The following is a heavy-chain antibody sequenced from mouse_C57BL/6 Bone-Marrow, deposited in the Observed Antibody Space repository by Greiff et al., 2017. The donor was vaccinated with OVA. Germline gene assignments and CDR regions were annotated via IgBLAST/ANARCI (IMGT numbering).Heavy chain of an antibody. CDR3: VGGDY. D-gene: IGHD1-1*02. V-gene: IGHV1-56*01. J-gene: IGHJ2*01. Sequence: QVQLQQSGPELVRPGASVKLSCKAPGYTFTSYWMQWVRQRPGQGLEWIGEIFPGSGSTHYNEKFKGKATLTVDTSSSTAYMQLSSLTSEDSAVYFCVGGDYWGQGTTLTVSS. CDR2: IFPGSGST. CDR1: GYTFTSYW.